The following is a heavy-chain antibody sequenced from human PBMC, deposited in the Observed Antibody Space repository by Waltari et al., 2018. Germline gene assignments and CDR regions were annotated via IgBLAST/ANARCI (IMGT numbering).Heavy chain of an antibody. J-gene: IGHJ6*02. CDR1: GFTLSSYS. CDR2: ISPDSNYI. D-gene: IGHD1-1*01. CDR3: ARHLPYVTGVYYGLDV. V-gene: IGHV3-21*01. Sequence: EVQLVESGGGLVKPGGSLRLSCAASGFTLSSYSMAWVRQAPGKGLEWGSSISPDSNYIYYPDSLKGRFTVSRDNAMNSLYLQMNSLRAEDTAVYYCARHLPYVTGVYYGLDVWGQGTTVTVA.